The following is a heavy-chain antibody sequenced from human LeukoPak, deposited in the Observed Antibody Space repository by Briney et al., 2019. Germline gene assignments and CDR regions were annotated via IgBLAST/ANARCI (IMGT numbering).Heavy chain of an antibody. CDR2: IYYSGST. D-gene: IGHD4-23*01. J-gene: IGHJ3*02. CDR3: ARDNVRWQHRTAFDI. V-gene: IGHV4-59*01. Sequence: ETLSLTCTVSGGSISSYYWSWIRQPPGKGLEWIEYIYYSGSTNYNPSLKSRVTISVDTSKNQFSLKVSSVTAADTAVYYCARDNVRWQHRTAFDIWGQGTMVTVSS. CDR1: GGSISSYY.